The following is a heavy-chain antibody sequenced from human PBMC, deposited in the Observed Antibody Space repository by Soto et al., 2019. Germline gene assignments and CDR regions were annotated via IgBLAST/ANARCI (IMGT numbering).Heavy chain of an antibody. J-gene: IGHJ3*02. V-gene: IGHV3-30*18. CDR2: ISYDGSDK. CDR1: GFTFSFYG. CDR3: AKERRYSFDAFDI. D-gene: IGHD5-18*01. Sequence: QVQLVESGGGVVQPGRSLRLSCAASGFTFSFYGMHWVRQAPGKGREWVTVISYDGSDKYYADSVKGRFTISRDNSKNTLYLQINSLRAEDTAVYYCAKERRYSFDAFDIWGQGTMGTVSS.